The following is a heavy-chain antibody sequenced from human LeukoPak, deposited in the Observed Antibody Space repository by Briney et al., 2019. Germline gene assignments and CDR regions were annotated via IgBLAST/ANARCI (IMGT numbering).Heavy chain of an antibody. CDR3: ASVMITFGGVIGAFDI. Sequence: SETLSLTCTVSGGSISSYYWSWIRQPPGKGLEWIGYIYYSGSTNYNPSLKNRVTISVDTSKNQFSLKLSSVTAADTAVYYCASVMITFGGVIGAFDIWGQGTMVTVSS. D-gene: IGHD3-16*02. CDR1: GGSISSYY. CDR2: IYYSGST. V-gene: IGHV4-59*01. J-gene: IGHJ3*02.